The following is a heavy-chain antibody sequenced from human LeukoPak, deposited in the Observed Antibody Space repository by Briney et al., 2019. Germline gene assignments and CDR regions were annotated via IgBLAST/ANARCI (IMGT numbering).Heavy chain of an antibody. D-gene: IGHD3-10*01. J-gene: IGHJ4*02. CDR3: AKDQGFSNRYYFDY. V-gene: IGHV3-9*01. CDR1: GFTFDDYA. Sequence: GGSLRLSCAASGFTFDDYAMHWVRQAPGKGLEWVSGISWNSGSIGYADSVKGRFTISRDNAKNSLYLQMNSLRAEDTALYYCAKDQGFSNRYYFDYWGQGTLVTVSS. CDR2: ISWNSGSI.